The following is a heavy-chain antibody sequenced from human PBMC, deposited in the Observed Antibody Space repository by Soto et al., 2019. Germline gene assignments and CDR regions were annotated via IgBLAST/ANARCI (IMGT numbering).Heavy chain of an antibody. J-gene: IGHJ6*02. CDR2: ISPGNGNT. CDR1: GYTFTTYV. V-gene: IGHV1-3*01. Sequence: QVQLVQSGAEVKKPGASVKVSCKASGYTFTTYVIHWLRQAPGQSLEWMGWISPGNGNTKYSQHCQGRVTITRDTSATTAFMELGSLRSEDTAIYYCARDLGHYDDSIDYGMDVWGQGTTVTVSS. D-gene: IGHD3-22*01. CDR3: ARDLGHYDDSIDYGMDV.